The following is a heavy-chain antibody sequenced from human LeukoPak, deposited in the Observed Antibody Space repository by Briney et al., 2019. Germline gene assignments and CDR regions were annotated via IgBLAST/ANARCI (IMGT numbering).Heavy chain of an antibody. Sequence: ASVKATFTPSGYTFTGYYMHWVRQAPGQGLEWMGWINPDSGGTNYAQKFQGRVTMTRDTSISTAYMELSGLRSDDTAVYYCARELELLGFDYWGQGSPVTVSP. D-gene: IGHD1-7*01. J-gene: IGHJ4*02. CDR1: GYTFTGYY. CDR3: ARELELLGFDY. V-gene: IGHV1-2*02. CDR2: INPDSGGT.